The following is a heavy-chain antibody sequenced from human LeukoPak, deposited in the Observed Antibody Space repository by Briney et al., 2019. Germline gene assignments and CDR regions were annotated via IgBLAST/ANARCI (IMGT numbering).Heavy chain of an antibody. D-gene: IGHD6-19*01. CDR1: GFTVSSNY. CDR3: ARGPSSGWYYFDY. J-gene: IGHJ4*02. CDR2: IYSGGST. Sequence: GGSLRLSCAASGFTVSSNYMSWVRQAPGKGLEWVSVIYSGGSTYYADSVKGRFTISRDNSKNTLYLQMNSLRAEDTAVCYCARGPSSGWYYFDYWGQGTLVTVSS. V-gene: IGHV3-53*01.